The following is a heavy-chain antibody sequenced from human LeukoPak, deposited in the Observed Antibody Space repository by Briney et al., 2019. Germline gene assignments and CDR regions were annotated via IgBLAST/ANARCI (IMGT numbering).Heavy chain of an antibody. D-gene: IGHD6-13*01. J-gene: IGHJ4*02. V-gene: IGHV4-61*02. Sequence: PSETLSLTCTVSGGSISSGSYYWSWIRQPAGKGLEWIGRIYTSGSTNYNPSLKSRVTISVDTSKNQFSLQLNSVTPEDTAVYYCARGQIAAAAYALFDYWGQGTLVTVSS. CDR3: ARGQIAAAAYALFDY. CDR1: GGSISSGSYY. CDR2: IYTSGST.